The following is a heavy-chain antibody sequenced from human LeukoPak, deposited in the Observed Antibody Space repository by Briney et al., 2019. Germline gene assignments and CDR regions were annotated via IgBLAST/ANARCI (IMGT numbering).Heavy chain of an antibody. V-gene: IGHV4-39*01. J-gene: IGHJ3*02. Sequence: SETLSLTCTVSAGSISSSSYYWGWIRQPPGKGPEWIGSIYYSGSTYYNPSLKSRVTISVDTSKNQFSLKLSSVTAADTAVYYCARRTSKVPEDYYDSSGYYSGAFDIWGQGTMVTVSS. CDR3: ARRTSKVPEDYYDSSGYYSGAFDI. CDR1: AGSISSSSYY. CDR2: IYYSGST. D-gene: IGHD3-22*01.